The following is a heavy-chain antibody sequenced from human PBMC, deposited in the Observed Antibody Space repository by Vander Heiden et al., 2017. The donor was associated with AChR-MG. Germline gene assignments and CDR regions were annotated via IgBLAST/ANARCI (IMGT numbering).Heavy chain of an antibody. CDR2: IYHFGSA. CDR1: GGSISSDNYF. J-gene: IGHJ4*02. D-gene: IGHD3-10*01. V-gene: IGHV4-31*03. Sequence: QVQLQESGPGLVKPSQTLSLTCTVSGGSISSDNYFWTWIRQHPGKDLEWIGYIYHFGSAYYNPSLKSRVTISIDTSNNQFSLDLSSVTAADTAVYYCARGDRYGSGIDYWGQGALVTVSS. CDR3: ARGDRYGSGIDY.